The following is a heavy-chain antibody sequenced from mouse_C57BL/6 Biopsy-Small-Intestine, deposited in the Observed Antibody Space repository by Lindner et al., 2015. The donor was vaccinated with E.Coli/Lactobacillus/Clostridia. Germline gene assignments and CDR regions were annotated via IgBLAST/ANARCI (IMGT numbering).Heavy chain of an antibody. J-gene: IGHJ2*01. CDR2: INPSTGVT. CDR1: GHSFTGYY. V-gene: IGHV1-42*01. CDR3: ARSYYDYLDY. Sequence: VQLQESGPELVKPGASVKISCKASGHSFTGYYMNWVKQSPEKSLEWIGEINPSTGVTTYNQKFKAKATLTVDKSSSTAYMQLKSLTSEDSAVYYCARSYYDYLDYWGQGTTLTVSS. D-gene: IGHD2-4*01.